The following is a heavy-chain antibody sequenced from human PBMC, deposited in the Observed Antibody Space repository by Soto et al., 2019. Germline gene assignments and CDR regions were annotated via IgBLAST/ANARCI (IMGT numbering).Heavy chain of an antibody. D-gene: IGHD2-15*01. V-gene: IGHV4-4*02. CDR1: SGSISSSTW. Sequence: QVQLQESGPGLVKPSGTLSLTCAVSSGSISSSTWWNWVRQPPGKGLEWIGEIYHSGSTTYNPSLKSRVTISVDKSKNLFSMKLSSVTAADTAVYYCARADCSGGSCYASANWFDPWGQGTLVTVSS. J-gene: IGHJ5*02. CDR2: IYHSGST. CDR3: ARADCSGGSCYASANWFDP.